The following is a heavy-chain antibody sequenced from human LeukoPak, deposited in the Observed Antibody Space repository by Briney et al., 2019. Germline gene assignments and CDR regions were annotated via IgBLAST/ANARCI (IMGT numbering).Heavy chain of an antibody. CDR2: INESGGRT. CDR1: GFTFSTYA. D-gene: IGHD2-15*01. V-gene: IGHV3-23*01. J-gene: IGHJ1*01. Sequence: GGSLRLSCAASGFTFSTYAMSWVRQAPGKGLEWVSGINESGGRTYYAESVKGRFTISRDNSKNTLYLQMNSLRAEDTAVYYCAKDGGSDSFQHWGQGTLVTVSS. CDR3: AKDGGSDSFQH.